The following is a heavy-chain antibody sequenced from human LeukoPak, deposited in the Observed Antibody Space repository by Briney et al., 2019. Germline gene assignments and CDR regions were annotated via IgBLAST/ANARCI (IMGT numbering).Heavy chain of an antibody. Sequence: ASVKVSCKASGYTFTGYYMHWVRQAPGQGREWMGWINPNSGGTNYAQKFQGRVTMTRDTSISTAYMELNRLRSDDTAVYYCAREGGYCSGGNCYSWFDPWGQGALVTVSS. V-gene: IGHV1-2*02. CDR2: INPNSGGT. CDR1: GYTFTGYY. D-gene: IGHD2-15*01. CDR3: AREGGYCSGGNCYSWFDP. J-gene: IGHJ5*02.